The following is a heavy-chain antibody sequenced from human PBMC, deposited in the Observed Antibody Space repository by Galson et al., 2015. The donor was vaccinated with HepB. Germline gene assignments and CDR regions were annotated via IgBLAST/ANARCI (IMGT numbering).Heavy chain of an antibody. V-gene: IGHV4-39*07. CDR3: AGVPLQIVGATTFDY. J-gene: IGHJ4*02. Sequence: SETLSLTCTVSGVSISSGNHYWGWIRQPPGKGLEWIANIYYTGSTYYNPSLKSRVTISVDTSKNQFSLKLSSVTAADTAVYSCAGVPLQIVGATTFDYWGQGTLVTVSP. CDR2: IYYTGST. CDR1: GVSISSGNHY. D-gene: IGHD1-26*01.